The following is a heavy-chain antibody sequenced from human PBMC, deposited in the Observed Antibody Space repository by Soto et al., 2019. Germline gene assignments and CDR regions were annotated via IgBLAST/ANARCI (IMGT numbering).Heavy chain of an antibody. D-gene: IGHD2-15*01. CDR3: ARDGGRDGYCSGGSCYQLDY. CDR2: IIPILGIA. V-gene: IGHV1-69*04. CDR1: GGTSSSYT. J-gene: IGHJ4*01. Sequence: SVKVSFKASGGTSSSYTISWVRQAPGQGLEWMGRIIPILGIANYAQKFQGRVTITADKSTSTAYMELSSLRSEDTAVYYCARDGGRDGYCSGGSCYQLDYWG.